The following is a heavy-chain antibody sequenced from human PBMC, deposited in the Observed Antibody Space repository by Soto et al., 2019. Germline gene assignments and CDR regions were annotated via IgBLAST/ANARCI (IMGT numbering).Heavy chain of an antibody. CDR3: VCVCAIARPPHSMVF. D-gene: IGHD2-8*01. J-gene: IGHJ4*03. Sequence: PSQTLSLTCALSGDSASSKSAAWNRITQCPSRGLEWLGRTYYRSKSYNDYAVSVKSRITINTDTSTNQFSMQLNSLTPADTAVYNSVCVCAIARPPHSMVFWGPAPLLTL. CDR1: GDSASSKSAA. V-gene: IGHV6-1*01. CDR2: TYYRSKSYN.